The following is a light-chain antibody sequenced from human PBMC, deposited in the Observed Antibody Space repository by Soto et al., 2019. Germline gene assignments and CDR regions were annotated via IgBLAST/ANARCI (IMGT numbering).Light chain of an antibody. CDR3: QQYNRWPLT. CDR1: QSVSSD. CDR2: FAS. J-gene: IGKJ4*01. V-gene: IGKV3-15*01. Sequence: EVVMTQSPATLSVSPGERATLSCRASQSVSSDLAWYQQRPGQAPRVLIYFASTRATGIPARFSGSGSGTEFTLTTSSLQSEDFGVYYCQQYNRWPLTFGGGTKVEI.